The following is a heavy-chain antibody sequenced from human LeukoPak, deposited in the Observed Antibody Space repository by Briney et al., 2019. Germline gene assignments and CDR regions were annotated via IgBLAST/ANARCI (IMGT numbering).Heavy chain of an antibody. CDR2: IYVDNNV. J-gene: IGHJ6*02. D-gene: IGHD6-19*01. V-gene: IGHV3-66*02. CDR3: AKNGYSSGWYYYYYGMDV. Sequence: AGGSLRLSCVASGFIVSNNYLNWVRQAPGKGLEWLTIIYVDNNVYYADSVKGRFTISRDTSRNTVYLQMNGLRAEDTAVYYCAKNGYSSGWYYYYYGMDVWGQGTTVTVSS. CDR1: GFIVSNNY.